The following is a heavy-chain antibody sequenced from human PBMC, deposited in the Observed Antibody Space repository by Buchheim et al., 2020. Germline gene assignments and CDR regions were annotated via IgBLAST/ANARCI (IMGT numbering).Heavy chain of an antibody. V-gene: IGHV1-46*01. CDR2: INPSGGST. CDR3: ARDQSIYSNYGFSYTFDP. Sequence: QVQLVQSGAEVKKPGASVKVSCKASGYTFTSYYMHWVRQAPGQGLEWMGIINPSGGSTSYAQQFQGRVTMTRDTSTSTVSMGLSSLRSEDTAVYYCARDQSIYSNYGFSYTFDPWGQGTL. D-gene: IGHD4-11*01. CDR1: GYTFTSYY. J-gene: IGHJ5*02.